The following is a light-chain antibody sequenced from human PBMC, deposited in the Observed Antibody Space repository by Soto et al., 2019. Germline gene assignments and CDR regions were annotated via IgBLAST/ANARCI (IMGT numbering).Light chain of an antibody. CDR2: GNN. Sequence: QSVLTQPPSVSGAPGQRVPISCIGAGYDVHWYQQLPGTAHKVLIYGNNNLPSGGPDRFSGSKSGTSASLAITGLQAEDEDDYYCHSYDSSLRGWVFGGGTKLTVL. CDR3: HSYDSSLRGWV. J-gene: IGLJ3*02. CDR1: GAGYD. V-gene: IGLV1-40*01.